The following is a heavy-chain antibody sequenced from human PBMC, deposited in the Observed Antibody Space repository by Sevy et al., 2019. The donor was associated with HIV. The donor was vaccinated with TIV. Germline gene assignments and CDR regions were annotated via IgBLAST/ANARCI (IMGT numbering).Heavy chain of an antibody. CDR3: ARGSVLRDY. Sequence: GGSLRLSCVASGFTFRDFSMNWVRQAPGKGLEWLSYISRSSSTIYYEDSVKGRFTISRDNAMNSLYLQMDSLRDEDTAVYYCARGSVLRDYWGQGALVTVSS. J-gene: IGHJ4*02. V-gene: IGHV3-48*02. D-gene: IGHD3-3*01. CDR1: GFTFRDFS. CDR2: ISRSSSTI.